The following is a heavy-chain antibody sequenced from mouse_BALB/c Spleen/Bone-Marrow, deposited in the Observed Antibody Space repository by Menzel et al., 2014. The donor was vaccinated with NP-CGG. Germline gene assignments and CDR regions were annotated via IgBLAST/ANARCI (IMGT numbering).Heavy chain of an antibody. Sequence: VQLQQSGAELVRPGASVKLSCKASGYTFTSYWINWVKQRPGQGLEWIGNIYPSDSYTNYNQKFKDKATLTVDKSSSTAYMQLSSPTSEDSAVYYCTRRGPGNAMDYWGQGTSVTVSS. CDR3: TRRGPGNAMDY. V-gene: IGHV1-69*02. CDR2: IYPSDSYT. J-gene: IGHJ4*01. CDR1: GYTFTSYW.